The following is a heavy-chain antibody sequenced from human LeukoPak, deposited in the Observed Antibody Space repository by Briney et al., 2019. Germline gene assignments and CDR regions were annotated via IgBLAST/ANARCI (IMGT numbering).Heavy chain of an antibody. V-gene: IGHV1-69*05. Sequence: SVKVSCKASGGTFSSYAISWVRQAPGQGLEWMGGIIPIFGTANYAQKFQGRVTITTDESTSTAYMELSSLRSEDTAVYYCARDKEGAVSPRGWYFDLWGRGTLVTVSS. D-gene: IGHD2-8*01. CDR1: GGTFSSYA. CDR2: IIPIFGTA. J-gene: IGHJ2*01. CDR3: ARDKEGAVSPRGWYFDL.